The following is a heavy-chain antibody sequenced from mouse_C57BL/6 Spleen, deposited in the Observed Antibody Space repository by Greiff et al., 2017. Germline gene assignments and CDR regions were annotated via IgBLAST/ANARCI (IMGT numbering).Heavy chain of an antibody. Sequence: VQLQQSGAELMKPGASVKLSCKATGYTFTGYWIEWVKQRPGHGLEWIGEILPGRGSTNYNEKFKGKATFTADTSSNTAYMQLSSLTTEDSAIYYCARRDWSYAMDYWGQGTSVTVSS. CDR1: GYTFTGYW. D-gene: IGHD3-3*01. J-gene: IGHJ4*01. CDR2: ILPGRGST. V-gene: IGHV1-9*01. CDR3: ARRDWSYAMDY.